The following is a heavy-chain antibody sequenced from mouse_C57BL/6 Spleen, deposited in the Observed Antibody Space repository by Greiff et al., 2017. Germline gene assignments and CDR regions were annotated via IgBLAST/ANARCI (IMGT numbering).Heavy chain of an antibody. CDR2: IYPGSGST. Sequence: QVQLQQPGAELVKPGASVKMSCKASGYTFTSYWITWVKQRPGQGLAWIGDIYPGSGSTNYNEKFKSKATLTVDTSSSTAYMQLSSLTSEASAVYYCAREDYYGSSVYWGQGTTLTVSS. CDR3: AREDYYGSSVY. V-gene: IGHV1-55*01. D-gene: IGHD1-1*01. J-gene: IGHJ2*01. CDR1: GYTFTSYW.